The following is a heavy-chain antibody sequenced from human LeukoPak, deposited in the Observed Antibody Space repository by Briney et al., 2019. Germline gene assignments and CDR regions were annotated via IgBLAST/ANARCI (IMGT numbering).Heavy chain of an antibody. V-gene: IGHV4-30-4*08. CDR3: ARSIFGVVTNWFDP. CDR2: IYCSGST. Sequence: PSETLSLTCTVSGGSISSGDYYWSWIRQPPGKGLEWIGYIYCSGSTYYNPSLKSRVTISVDTSKNQFSLKLSSVTAADTAVYYCARSIFGVVTNWFDPWGQGTLVTVSS. J-gene: IGHJ5*02. CDR1: GGSISSGDYY. D-gene: IGHD3-3*01.